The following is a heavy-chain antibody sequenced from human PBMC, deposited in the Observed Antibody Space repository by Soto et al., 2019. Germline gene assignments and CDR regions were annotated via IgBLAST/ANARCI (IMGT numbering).Heavy chain of an antibody. V-gene: IGHV3-7*05. Sequence: DVQLVESGGALVQPGGSLRLSCTASGFDFRRYCMFWVRQAPGEGLEWVADINEDGSNKWYADSVKGRFTISRDNAGNSLFLQRTSLRGDDTGVYYCVRDLSTGDGVGYWGQGTLVTVSS. J-gene: IGHJ4*02. CDR1: GFDFRRYC. CDR3: VRDLSTGDGVGY. D-gene: IGHD3-9*01. CDR2: INEDGSNK.